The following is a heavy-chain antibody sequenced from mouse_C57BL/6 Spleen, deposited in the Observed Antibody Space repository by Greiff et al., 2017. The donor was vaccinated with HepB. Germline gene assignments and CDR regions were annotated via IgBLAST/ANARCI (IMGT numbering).Heavy chain of an antibody. D-gene: IGHD2-10*01. J-gene: IGHJ3*01. Sequence: VKLQQSGAELMKPGASVKLSCKATGYTFTGYWIEWVKQRPGHGLEWIGEILPGSGSTNYNEKFKGKATFTADTSSNTAYMQLSSLTTEDSAIYCGARRQGLLGSWIAYWGQGTLVTVSA. CDR1: GYTFTGYW. CDR2: ILPGSGST. V-gene: IGHV1-9*01. CDR3: ARRQGLLGSWIAY.